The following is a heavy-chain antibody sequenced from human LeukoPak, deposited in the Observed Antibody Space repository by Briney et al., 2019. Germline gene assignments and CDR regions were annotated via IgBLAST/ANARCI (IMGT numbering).Heavy chain of an antibody. J-gene: IGHJ5*02. V-gene: IGHV1-46*01. CDR1: GFTFSSYY. D-gene: IGHD6-13*01. CDR2: INPSGDTT. Sequence: GASVKVSCKASGFTFSSYYMHWVRQAPGQGLEWMGIINPSGDTTSHAQKFQGRVTMTRDTSTSTVYMEVSSLRSEDTAVYYCARDNSDTVKGDYSSTSYWWFDPWGQGTLVIVSS. CDR3: ARDNSDTVKGDYSSTSYWWFDP.